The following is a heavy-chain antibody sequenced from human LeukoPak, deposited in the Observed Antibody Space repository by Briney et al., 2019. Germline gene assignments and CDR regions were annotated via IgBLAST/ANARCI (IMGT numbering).Heavy chain of an antibody. CDR3: AKAYGSATYDAFDM. J-gene: IGHJ3*02. V-gene: IGHV3-30*02. Sequence: GGSLRLSCAASGFTFSNHVMHWVRQAPGKGLEWVAIIRNDGSNKYYADSVKGRFTISRDNSKSRPYLQMNSLRAEDTAVYYCAKAYGSATYDAFDMWGQGTMVTVSS. CDR1: GFTFSNHV. D-gene: IGHD3-10*01. CDR2: IRNDGSNK.